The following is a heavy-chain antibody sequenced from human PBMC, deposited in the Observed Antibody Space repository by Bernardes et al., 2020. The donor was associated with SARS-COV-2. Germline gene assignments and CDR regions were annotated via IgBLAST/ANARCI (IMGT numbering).Heavy chain of an antibody. CDR3: ARHVGYSSSGVFA. CDR1: GFTFSSYA. D-gene: IGHD6-19*01. V-gene: IGHV3-23*01. CDR2: ISGPGGDT. Sequence: GGSLRLSCAASGFTFSSYAMSWVRQAPGKGLEWVSGISGPGGDTYYVESVKGRFTISRDNSKNTLYLQMNSLRAEDRAVYYCARHVGYSSSGVFAWGQGTLVTVSS. J-gene: IGHJ5*02.